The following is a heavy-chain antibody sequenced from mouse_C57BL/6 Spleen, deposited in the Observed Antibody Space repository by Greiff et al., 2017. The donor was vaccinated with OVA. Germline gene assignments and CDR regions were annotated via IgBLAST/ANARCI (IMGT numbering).Heavy chain of an antibody. CDR1: GYTFTSYW. Sequence: VQLQQPGAELVKPGASVKLSCKASGYTFTSYWMQWVKQRPGQGLEWIGEIDPSDSYTNYNQKFKGKATLTVDTSSSTAYMQLSSLTSEDSAVYYCARLTTVVAPYAIDYWGQGTSVTVSS. V-gene: IGHV1-50*01. J-gene: IGHJ4*01. CDR2: IDPSDSYT. CDR3: ARLTTVVAPYAIDY. D-gene: IGHD1-1*01.